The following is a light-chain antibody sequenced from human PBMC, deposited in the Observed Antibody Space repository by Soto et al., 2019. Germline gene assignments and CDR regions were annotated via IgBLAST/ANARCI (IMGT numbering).Light chain of an antibody. Sequence: VLTQSPGTLSLSPGESATLSCRASQTISSGYLAWYQQSPGQAPRLVIYGVSSRATGIQERFSGSGSGPEFTLTIKSLQSEDFAVYYCKQRSYWPTFGQGTKVDIK. CDR3: KQRSYWPT. J-gene: IGKJ1*01. CDR2: GVS. CDR1: QTISSGY. V-gene: IGKV3D-20*02.